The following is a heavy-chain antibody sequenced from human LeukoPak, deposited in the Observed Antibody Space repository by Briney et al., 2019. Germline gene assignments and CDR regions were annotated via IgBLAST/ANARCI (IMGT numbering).Heavy chain of an antibody. Sequence: GGSLRLSCAASGFTFSSYSMNWVRQAPGKGLEWVSYISSSSSTIYYADSVKGRFTISRDNSKNTLYLQMNSLRAEDTAVYYCARNKIPPDRYYYYGMDVWGRGTTVTVSS. CDR1: GFTFSSYS. D-gene: IGHD1/OR15-1a*01. CDR2: ISSSSSTI. CDR3: ARNKIPPDRYYYYGMDV. V-gene: IGHV3-48*01. J-gene: IGHJ6*02.